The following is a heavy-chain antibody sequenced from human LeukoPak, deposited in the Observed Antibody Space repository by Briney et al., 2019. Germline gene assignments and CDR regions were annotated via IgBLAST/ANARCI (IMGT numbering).Heavy chain of an antibody. CDR3: ARAPGYGAAYYFDY. V-gene: IGHV3-48*04. CDR2: ISSSSSTI. D-gene: IGHD1-1*01. Sequence: GGSLRLSCAASGFTFSSYSMNWVRQAPGKGLEWVSYISSSSSTIYYADSVKGRFTISRDNAKNSLYLQMNSLRAEDTAVYYCARAPGYGAAYYFDYWGQGTLVTVSS. J-gene: IGHJ4*02. CDR1: GFTFSSYS.